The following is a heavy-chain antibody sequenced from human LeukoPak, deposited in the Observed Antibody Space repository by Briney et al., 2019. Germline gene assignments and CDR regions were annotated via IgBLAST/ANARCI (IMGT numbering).Heavy chain of an antibody. Sequence: SQTLSLTCAISGDSVSSNTAAWTWIRQSPSRGLEWLGRTYYGSKWYNDYAVSVKSRITINPDTSKNQFSLQLNSVTPEDTAVYYCARGITVTGYYFDYWGRGTLVTVSS. J-gene: IGHJ4*02. V-gene: IGHV6-1*01. D-gene: IGHD6-19*01. CDR3: ARGITVTGYYFDY. CDR1: GDSVSSNTAA. CDR2: TYYGSKWYN.